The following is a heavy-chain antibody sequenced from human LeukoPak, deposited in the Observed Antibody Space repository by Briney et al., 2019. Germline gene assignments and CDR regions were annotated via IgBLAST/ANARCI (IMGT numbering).Heavy chain of an antibody. CDR3: AKWKYSNSGIDDY. CDR2: IGGSGGGI. Sequence: GGSLRLSCAASGFTSSTYTMYWVRHPPGKRLEWVSIIGGSGGGIHYADSVKGRFTISRDNSKNALYLQMNSLRVEDTAVYYCAKWKYSNSGIDDYWGQGTLVTVSS. V-gene: IGHV3-23*01. CDR1: GFTSSTYT. J-gene: IGHJ4*02. D-gene: IGHD6-6*01.